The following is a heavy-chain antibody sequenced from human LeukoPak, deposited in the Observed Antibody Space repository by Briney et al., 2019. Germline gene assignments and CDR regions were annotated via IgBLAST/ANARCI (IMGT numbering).Heavy chain of an antibody. CDR2: IYYSGST. CDR3: ARTLWFGEAHYGMDV. V-gene: IGHV4-59*01. Sequence: SETLSPTCTVSGGSISSYYWSWIRQPPGKGLEWIGYIYYSGSTNYNPSLKSRVTISVDTSKNQFSLKLSSVTAADTAVYYCARTLWFGEAHYGMDVWGQGTTVTVPS. J-gene: IGHJ6*02. CDR1: GGSISSYY. D-gene: IGHD3-10*01.